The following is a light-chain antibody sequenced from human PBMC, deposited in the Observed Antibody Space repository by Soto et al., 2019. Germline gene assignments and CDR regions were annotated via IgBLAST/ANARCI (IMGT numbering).Light chain of an antibody. CDR3: QQYNSYSVT. CDR1: QSISIW. J-gene: IGKJ1*01. V-gene: IGKV1-5*03. Sequence: DIQMTQSPSTLSASVGDRVTITCRASQSISIWLAWYQQKPGKAPKLLIYKASSLESGVPSRFSGSGYETEFTLTISSLQPDDFATYYCQQYNSYSVTFGQGTKVDIK. CDR2: KAS.